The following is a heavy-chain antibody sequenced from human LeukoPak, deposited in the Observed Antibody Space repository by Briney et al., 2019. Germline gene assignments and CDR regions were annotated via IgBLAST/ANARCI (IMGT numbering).Heavy chain of an antibody. Sequence: PGGSLRLSCAASGFTFSSYTVNWVRQAPGKGLAWVSAISDSGGSTQYADSVKGRFIISRDNSKNTLYLQMNSLRVEDTAVYYCAKGSSNWRDYYYFDYWGQGTLVTVSS. CDR3: AKGSSNWRDYYYFDY. D-gene: IGHD6-13*01. V-gene: IGHV3-23*01. CDR1: GFTFSSYT. CDR2: ISDSGGST. J-gene: IGHJ4*02.